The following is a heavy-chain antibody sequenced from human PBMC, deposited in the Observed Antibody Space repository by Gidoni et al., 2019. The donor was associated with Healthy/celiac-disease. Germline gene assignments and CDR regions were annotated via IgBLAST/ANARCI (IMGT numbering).Heavy chain of an antibody. Sequence: QVPLQQWGAGLLQPSETLSLTCAVYGRSFSSYYWSWIRPPPGKGLEWIGEINHSGSNNYNPSLKSRVTISVDTSKNQFSLKLSSVTAADTAVYYCARETAGTITAFDYWGQGTLVTVSS. CDR1: GRSFSSYY. V-gene: IGHV4-34*01. D-gene: IGHD5-12*01. J-gene: IGHJ4*02. CDR3: ARETAGTITAFDY. CDR2: INHSGSN.